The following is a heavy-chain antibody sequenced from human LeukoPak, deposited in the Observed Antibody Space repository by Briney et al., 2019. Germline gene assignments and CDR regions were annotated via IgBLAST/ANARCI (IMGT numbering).Heavy chain of an antibody. D-gene: IGHD6-19*01. Sequence: GGSLRLSCAASGFTFSDVYMSWIRQAPGKGLEGVSYISSSGSSTKYADSVKGRFTISRDNAKNSLYLQMNSLRVEDTAVYYCARDRGRVAGEYFDYWGQGTLVTVSS. CDR1: GFTFSDVY. CDR3: ARDRGRVAGEYFDY. J-gene: IGHJ4*02. V-gene: IGHV3-11*06. CDR2: ISSSGSST.